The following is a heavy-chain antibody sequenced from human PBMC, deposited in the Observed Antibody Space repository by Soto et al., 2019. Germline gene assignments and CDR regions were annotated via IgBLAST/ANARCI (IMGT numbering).Heavy chain of an antibody. CDR3: ARDAGELLNYYYGMDV. J-gene: IGHJ6*02. CDR2: ISSSSSYI. CDR1: GFTFSSYS. Sequence: GGSLRLSCAASGFTFSSYSMNWVRQAPGKGLEWVSSISSSSSYIYYADSVKGRFTISRDNAKNSLYPQMNSLRAEDTAVYYCARDAGELLNYYYGMDVWGQGTTVTVSS. V-gene: IGHV3-21*01. D-gene: IGHD1-26*01.